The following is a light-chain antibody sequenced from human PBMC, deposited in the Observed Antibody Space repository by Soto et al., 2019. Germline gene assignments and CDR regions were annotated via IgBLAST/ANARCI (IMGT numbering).Light chain of an antibody. CDR2: GAS. Sequence: EILLTQSPGTLSLSPGERATLSCRASQSGTSNYLAWYQQKPGQAPRLLIYGASSRATGIPDRFSGSGSGTDFTLTISRLEPEDFAVYYCQQYRASPTTFGQGTKLEI. CDR1: QSGTSNY. CDR3: QQYRASPTT. J-gene: IGKJ2*01. V-gene: IGKV3-20*01.